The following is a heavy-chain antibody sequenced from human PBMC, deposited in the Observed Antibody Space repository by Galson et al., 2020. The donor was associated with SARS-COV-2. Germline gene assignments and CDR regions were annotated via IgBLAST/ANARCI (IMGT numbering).Heavy chain of an antibody. CDR2: ISYDGSNK. CDR1: GFTFSSYA. J-gene: IGHJ2*01. Sequence: GGSLRLSCAASGFTFSSYAMHWVRQAPGKVLEWVAVISYDGSNKYYADSVKGRFTISRDNSKNTLYLQMNSLRAEDTAVYYCARDYLDWYFDLWGRGTLVTVSS. CDR3: ARDYLDWYFDL. V-gene: IGHV3-30*04.